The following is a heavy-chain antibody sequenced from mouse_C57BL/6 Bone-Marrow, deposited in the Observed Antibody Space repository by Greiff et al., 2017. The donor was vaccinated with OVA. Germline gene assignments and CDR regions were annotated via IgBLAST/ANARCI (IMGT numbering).Heavy chain of an antibody. Sequence: VQLKESGPELVKPGASVKMSCKASGYTFTDYNMHWVKQSHGKSLEWIGYINPNNGGTSYNQKFKGKATLTVNKSSSTAYMELRSLTSEDSAVYYCARANYYGSSPWFAYWGQGTLVTVSA. CDR3: ARANYYGSSPWFAY. V-gene: IGHV1-22*01. CDR2: INPNNGGT. J-gene: IGHJ3*01. CDR1: GYTFTDYN. D-gene: IGHD1-1*01.